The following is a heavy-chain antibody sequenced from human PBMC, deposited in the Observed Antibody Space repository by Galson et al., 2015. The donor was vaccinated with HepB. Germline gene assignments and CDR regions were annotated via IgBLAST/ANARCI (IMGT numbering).Heavy chain of an antibody. CDR3: AKEALWSGYSEGVDH. CDR2: ISYDGSNK. J-gene: IGHJ4*02. Sequence: SLRLSCAASGFTFSSYGMHWVRQAPGKGLEWVAFISYDGSNKYYGDSVKGRFTISRDNSKNMLYVQMNSLGAEDTAVYYCAKEALWSGYSEGVDHWGQGTLVTVSS. D-gene: IGHD3-3*01. CDR1: GFTFSSYG. V-gene: IGHV3-30*18.